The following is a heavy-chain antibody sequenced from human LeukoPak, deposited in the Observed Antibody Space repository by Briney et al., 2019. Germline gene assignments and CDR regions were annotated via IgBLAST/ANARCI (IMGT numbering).Heavy chain of an antibody. CDR2: ISYDGSNK. Sequence: GGSLRLSCAASGFTFSCYGRHWVRKAPGKGLEWVTVISYDGSNKYYADSVKGRFTISRDNSKNTLYLQMNSLRAEDTAVYYCAKSRGTYYYYGMDVWGQGTTVTVSS. D-gene: IGHD3-16*01. CDR3: AKSRGTYYYYGMDV. V-gene: IGHV3-30*18. CDR1: GFTFSCYG. J-gene: IGHJ6*02.